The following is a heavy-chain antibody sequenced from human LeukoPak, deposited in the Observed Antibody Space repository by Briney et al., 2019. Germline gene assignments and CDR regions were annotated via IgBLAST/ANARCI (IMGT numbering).Heavy chain of an antibody. CDR3: AKDRVVPAANYFDY. J-gene: IGHJ4*02. D-gene: IGHD2-2*01. Sequence: GGSLRLSCAASGFTFSSYGMHWVRQAPGKGLEGVAFIRYDGSNKYYADSVKGRFTISRDNSKNTLYLQMNSLRAEDTAVYYCAKDRVVPAANYFDYWGQGTLVTVSS. CDR2: IRYDGSNK. CDR1: GFTFSSYG. V-gene: IGHV3-30*02.